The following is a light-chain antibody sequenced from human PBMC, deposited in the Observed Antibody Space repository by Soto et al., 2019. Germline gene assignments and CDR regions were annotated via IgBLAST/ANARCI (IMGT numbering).Light chain of an antibody. V-gene: IGKV3-11*01. CDR2: DVS. CDR1: QSVRSN. Sequence: EIVLTQSPATLSLSPGERATLSCRASQSVRSNLAWYQHKPGQAPRLLIYDVSNRATGIRGRFSGSGFGTDFTLTISNVEPEDFAVYYCQQRDNWPWTFGQGAKVEIK. CDR3: QQRDNWPWT. J-gene: IGKJ1*01.